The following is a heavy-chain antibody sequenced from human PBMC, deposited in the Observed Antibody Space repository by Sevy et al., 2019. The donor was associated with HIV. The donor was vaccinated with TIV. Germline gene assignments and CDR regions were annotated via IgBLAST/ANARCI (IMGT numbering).Heavy chain of an antibody. Sequence: GGSLRLSCAASNLTFEDYAMHWVRRAPGKGLEWVSGVSWNGADIGFAASVKGRFTISRDNAKGSVYLQINSLTPEDTGVDYCAKGQQLITQSGSYFYYGMNDWGQGTTVTVSS. CDR3: AKGQQLITQSGSYFYYGMND. J-gene: IGHJ6*02. D-gene: IGHD6-13*01. CDR1: NLTFEDYA. V-gene: IGHV3-9*01. CDR2: VSWNGADI.